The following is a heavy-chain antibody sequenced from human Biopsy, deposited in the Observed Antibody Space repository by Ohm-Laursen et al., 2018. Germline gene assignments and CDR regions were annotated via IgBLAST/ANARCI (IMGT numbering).Heavy chain of an antibody. CDR3: ARDYDTSGYYYVS. J-gene: IGHJ5*02. CDR1: DGSISNNNYY. D-gene: IGHD3-22*01. CDR2: IFYRGST. Sequence: SETLSLTCTVSDGSISNNNYYWGWIRQPPGKGLEWIGGIFYRGSTHYKPSLKSRVNISVDTSKNQFSLKLNSVTAADTAVYYCARDYDTSGYYYVSWGQGTLVTVSS. V-gene: IGHV4-39*01.